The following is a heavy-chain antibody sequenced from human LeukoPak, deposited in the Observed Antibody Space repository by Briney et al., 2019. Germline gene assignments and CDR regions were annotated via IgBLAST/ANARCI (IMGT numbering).Heavy chain of an antibody. CDR1: GFTFSSYS. CDR2: ISSSSS. V-gene: IGHV3-21*01. CDR3: ARGSDFDY. D-gene: IGHD1-26*01. J-gene: IGHJ4*02. Sequence: GGSLRLPWAASGFTFSSYSMNWVRQPPGKGLEWVSSISSSSSYADSVKGRFTISRDNAKNSLYLQMNSLRAEDTAVYYCARGSDFDYWGQGTLVTVSS.